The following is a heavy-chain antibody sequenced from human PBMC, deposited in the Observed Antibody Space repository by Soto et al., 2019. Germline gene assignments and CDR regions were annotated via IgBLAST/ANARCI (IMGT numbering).Heavy chain of an antibody. J-gene: IGHJ5*02. CDR1: CYTVTVDG. CDR2: ISTYSDNT. D-gene: IGHD3-3*01. Sequence: ASVXVSCKTACYTVTVDGISCCLQAPGQGLEWMGWISTYSDNTDYEQKVQGRVTMTADTSTSTAYMELRSMRSDDKEVYYCARDRVLRFSEWVPKNWFDQWGTGTLVKVSS. CDR3: ARDRVLRFSEWVPKNWFDQ. V-gene: IGHV1-18*01.